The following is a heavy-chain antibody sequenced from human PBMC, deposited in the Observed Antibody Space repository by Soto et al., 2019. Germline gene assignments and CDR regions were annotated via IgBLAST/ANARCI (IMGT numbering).Heavy chain of an antibody. V-gene: IGHV3-48*01. CDR1: GFTFSSFS. CDR2: ISSSSSTI. J-gene: IGHJ4*02. CDR3: ARDERSFWSGYFHY. Sequence: GGSLRLFCAASGFTFSSFSMNWVRQAPGKGLEWVSYISSSSSTIYYADSVKGRFTISRDNAKNSLYLQMNSLRAEDTAVYYCARDERSFWSGYFHYWGQGTLVTVSS. D-gene: IGHD3-3*01.